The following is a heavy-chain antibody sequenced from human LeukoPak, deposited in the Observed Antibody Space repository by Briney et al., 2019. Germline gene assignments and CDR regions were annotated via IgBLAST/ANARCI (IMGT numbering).Heavy chain of an antibody. CDR2: INAGNGNT. D-gene: IGHD2-2*01. Sequence: ASVKVSCKASGYTFTSYAMHWVRQAPGQRLEWMGWINAGNGNTKYSQKFQGRVTITRDTSASTAYMELSSLRSEDTAVYYCARGGGQYCSSTSCSNWFDPWGQGTLVTVSS. V-gene: IGHV1-3*01. CDR3: ARGGGQYCSSTSCSNWFDP. J-gene: IGHJ5*02. CDR1: GYTFTSYA.